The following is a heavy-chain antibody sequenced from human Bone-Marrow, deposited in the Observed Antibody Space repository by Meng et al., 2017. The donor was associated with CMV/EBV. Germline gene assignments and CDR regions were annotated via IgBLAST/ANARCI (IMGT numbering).Heavy chain of an antibody. J-gene: IGHJ2*01. CDR2: NLPSFGTA. D-gene: IGHD1-26*01. CDR3: ARDKSGSYYDGYFDL. CDR1: EG. Sequence: EGSRCVRQDPGQGLEWVGGNLPSFGTANYAQKFQGRVTITTDESTSTAYMELSSLRSEDTAVYYCARDKSGSYYDGYFDLWGRGTLVTVSS. V-gene: IGHV1-69*05.